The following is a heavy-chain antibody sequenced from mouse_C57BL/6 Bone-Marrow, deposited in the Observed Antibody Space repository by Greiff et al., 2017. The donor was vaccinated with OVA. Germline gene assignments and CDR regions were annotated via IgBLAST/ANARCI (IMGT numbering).Heavy chain of an antibody. CDR1: GYTFTSYG. CDR3: ARQRAYYSNANYAMDY. D-gene: IGHD2-5*01. CDR2: IYPRSGNT. J-gene: IGHJ4*01. Sequence: QVQLQQSGAELARPGASVKLSCKASGYTFTSYGISWVKQRTGQGLEWIGEIYPRSGNTYYNEKFKGKATLTADKSSSTAYMELRSLTSEDSAVYFCARQRAYYSNANYAMDYWGQGTSVTVSS. V-gene: IGHV1-81*01.